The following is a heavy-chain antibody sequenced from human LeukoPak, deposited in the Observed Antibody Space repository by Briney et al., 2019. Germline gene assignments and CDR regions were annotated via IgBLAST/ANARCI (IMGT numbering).Heavy chain of an antibody. J-gene: IGHJ4*02. CDR3: VRERITKAFDL. V-gene: IGHV1-2*02. CDR1: GFTFTDYY. Sequence: ASVKVSCKASGFTFTDYYMHWMRLAPGQGLEWMGYINPHSGVTSFPQKFRGRVTLTTDTSISAAYMELSSLISDDTAMYYCVRERITKAFDLWGQGALVTVSS. CDR2: INPHSGVT.